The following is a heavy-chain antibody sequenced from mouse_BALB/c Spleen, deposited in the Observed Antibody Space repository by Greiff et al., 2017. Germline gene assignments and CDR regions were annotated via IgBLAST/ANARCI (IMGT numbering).Heavy chain of an antibody. CDR3: ASFTTASRIPIYYYAMDY. CDR1: GYSITSGYY. CDR2: ISYDGSN. Sequence: EVKLQESGPGLVKPSQSLSLTCSVTGYSITSGYYWNWIRQFPGNKLEWMGYISYDGSNNYNPSLKNRISITRDTSKNQFFLKLNSVTTEDTATYDCASFTTASRIPIYYYAMDYWGQGTSVTVSS. V-gene: IGHV3-6*02. D-gene: IGHD1-2*01. J-gene: IGHJ4*01.